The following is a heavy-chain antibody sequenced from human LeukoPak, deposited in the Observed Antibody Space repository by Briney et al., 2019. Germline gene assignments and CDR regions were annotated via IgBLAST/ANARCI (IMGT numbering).Heavy chain of an antibody. CDR2: ISYDGSNK. V-gene: IGHV3-30*03. CDR3: ARDVGQLYYFDY. CDR1: GFTFSSYG. D-gene: IGHD1-1*01. J-gene: IGHJ4*02. Sequence: SLRLSCAASGFTFSSYGMHWVRQAPGKGLEWVAVISYDGSNKYYADSVKGRFSISRDNSKNTLYLQMNSLRGEDTAVYYCARDVGQLYYFDYWGQGTLVTVSS.